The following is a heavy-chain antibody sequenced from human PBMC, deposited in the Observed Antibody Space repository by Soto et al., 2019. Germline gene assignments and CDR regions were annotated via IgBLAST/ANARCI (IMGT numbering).Heavy chain of an antibody. CDR2: IYYSGST. Sequence: PSETLSLTCTVSGGSISSSSYYWGWIRQPPGKGLEWIGSIYYSGSTYYNPSLKSRVTISVDTSKNQFSLKLSSVTAADTAVYYCVGERRLYYGMYVWGQGTTVTVSS. V-gene: IGHV4-39*01. J-gene: IGHJ6*02. CDR3: VGERRLYYGMYV. D-gene: IGHD3-10*01. CDR1: GGSISSSSYY.